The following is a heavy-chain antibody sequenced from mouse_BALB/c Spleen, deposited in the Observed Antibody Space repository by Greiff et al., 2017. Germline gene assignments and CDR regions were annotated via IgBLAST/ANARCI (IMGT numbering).Heavy chain of an antibody. CDR1: GYTFTSYY. CDR3: TRWGLRQGFAY. D-gene: IGHD2-4*01. V-gene: IGHV1S81*02. J-gene: IGHJ3*01. CDR2: INPSNGGT. Sequence: QVQLQQSGAELVKPGASVKLSCKASGYTFTSYYMYWVKQRPGQGLEWIGEINPSNGGTNFNEKFKSKATLTVDKSSSTAYMQLSSLTSEDSAVYYCTRWGLRQGFAYWGQGTLVTVSA.